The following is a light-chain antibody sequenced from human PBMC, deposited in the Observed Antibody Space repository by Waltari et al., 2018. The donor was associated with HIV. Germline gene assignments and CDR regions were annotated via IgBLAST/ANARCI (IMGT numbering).Light chain of an antibody. CDR3: QSYDSSLSGWV. V-gene: IGLV1-40*01. CDR2: GNS. Sequence: QSVLPQPPSVSGAPGQRVTIPCTGSRSNIGAGYDVHWYQQLPGPAPKLLIYGNSNRPAGVPDRFSGSKSGTSASLAITGLQAEDEADYYCQSYDSSLSGWVFGGGTKLTVL. CDR1: RSNIGAGYD. J-gene: IGLJ3*02.